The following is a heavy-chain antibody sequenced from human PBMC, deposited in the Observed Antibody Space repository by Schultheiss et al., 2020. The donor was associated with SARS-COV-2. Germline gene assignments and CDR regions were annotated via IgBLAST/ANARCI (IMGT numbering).Heavy chain of an antibody. J-gene: IGHJ3*02. V-gene: IGHV4-59*08. CDR1: GGSISSYY. CDR3: ARRIAARPGDAFDI. D-gene: IGHD6-6*01. CDR2: IYYSGST. Sequence: SQTLSLTCTVSGGSISSYYWSWIRQPPGKGLEWIGYIYYSGSTNYNPSLKSRVTISVDTSKNQFSLKLSSVTAADTAVYYCARRIAARPGDAFDIWGQGTMVTVSS.